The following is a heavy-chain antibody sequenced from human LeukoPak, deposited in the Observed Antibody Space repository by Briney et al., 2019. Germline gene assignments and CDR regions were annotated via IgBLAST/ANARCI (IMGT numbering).Heavy chain of an antibody. CDR1: AYTFTGYY. CDR2: ISLYNGNT. J-gene: IGHJ4*02. CDR3: ARAYYSDY. V-gene: IGHV1-18*04. Sequence: ASVKVSCKASAYTFTGYYMHWVRQAPGQGLEWMGWISLYNGNTNYAQNLQGRVTMTTDTSTSTAYMELRSLRSDDTAVYYCARAYYSDYWGQGTLVTVSS.